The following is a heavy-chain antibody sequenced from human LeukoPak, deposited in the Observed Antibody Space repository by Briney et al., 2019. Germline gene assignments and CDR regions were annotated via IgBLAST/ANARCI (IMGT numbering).Heavy chain of an antibody. V-gene: IGHV3-74*01. Sequence: QPGGSLRPSCATSGYTFSSYWIHSVRQPPVKGLVWVSRINSDGSSTSYADSVKGRFTISRDNAKNTLYLQMNSLRAEDTAVYYCARGFGGSSSLGYWGQGTLVTVSS. D-gene: IGHD6-6*01. CDR3: ARGFGGSSSLGY. J-gene: IGHJ4*02. CDR1: GYTFSSYW. CDR2: INSDGSST.